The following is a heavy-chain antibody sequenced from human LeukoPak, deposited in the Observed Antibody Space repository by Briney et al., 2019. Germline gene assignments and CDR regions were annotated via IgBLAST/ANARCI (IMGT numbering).Heavy chain of an antibody. CDR3: ARDLRGLDAFDI. V-gene: IGHV3-21*01. J-gene: IGHJ3*02. Sequence: GGSLRLSRAASGFTFSSYTMNWVRQAPGKGLQWVSTVSASSDIHYSDSVKGRFTISRDNARNSLYLQMNSLTAEDTAVYFCARDLRGLDAFDIWGQGTMVTVSS. CDR1: GFTFSSYT. CDR2: VSASSDI.